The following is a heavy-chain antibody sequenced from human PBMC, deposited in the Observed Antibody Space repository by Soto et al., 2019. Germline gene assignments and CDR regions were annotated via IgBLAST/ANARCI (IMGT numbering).Heavy chain of an antibody. D-gene: IGHD3-3*01. J-gene: IGHJ6*02. Sequence: GASVKVSCKASGGTFSSYAISWVRQAPGQGLEWMGGIIPIFGTANYAQKFQGRVTITADESTSTAYMGLSSLRSEDTAVYYCARDGRLRFLEWLPSTDYYHGMDVWGQGTTVSVAS. CDR3: ARDGRLRFLEWLPSTDYYHGMDV. CDR1: GGTFSSYA. V-gene: IGHV1-69*13. CDR2: IIPIFGTA.